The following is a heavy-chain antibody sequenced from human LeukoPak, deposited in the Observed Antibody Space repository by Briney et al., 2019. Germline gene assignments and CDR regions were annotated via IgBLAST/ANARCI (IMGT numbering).Heavy chain of an antibody. CDR2: SYPGDSDT. CDR3: GRHNGSDSRLYYMDV. D-gene: IGHD1-26*01. CDR1: GYSFTSCW. Sequence: GEALKICCKGSGYSFTSCWIGWGRQMPGEGLEWMGISYPGDSDTRYSPSFEGHVTISANKTISTALQQRSSLKASDAAMYYCGRHNGSDSRLYYMDVWGKGTPVTVSS. V-gene: IGHV5-51*01. J-gene: IGHJ6*03.